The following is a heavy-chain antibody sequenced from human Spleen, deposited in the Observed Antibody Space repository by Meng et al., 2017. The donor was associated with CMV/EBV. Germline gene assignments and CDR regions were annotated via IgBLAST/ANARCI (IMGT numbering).Heavy chain of an antibody. CDR1: GFTFSDYY. CDR2: ISRGSNTI. CDR3: ARDRFCSTSSCNPGRYYYGMDV. D-gene: IGHD2-2*01. Sequence: GESLKISCAASGFTFSDYYMTWIRQTPGKGLEWLSYISRGSNTIYYADSVKGRFTISRDNAKNSLYLQMNNLRAEDTAVYYCARDRFCSTSSCNPGRYYYGMDVWGQGTTVTVSS. J-gene: IGHJ6*02. V-gene: IGHV3-11*04.